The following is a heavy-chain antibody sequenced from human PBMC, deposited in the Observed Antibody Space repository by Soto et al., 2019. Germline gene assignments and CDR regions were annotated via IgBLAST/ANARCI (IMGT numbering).Heavy chain of an antibody. D-gene: IGHD3-10*01. CDR1: GYTFTSYV. J-gene: IGHJ5*02. CDR2: VDAGNGNT. CDR3: GRGSVLNSFDP. Sequence: QVQLVQSGAEVKKPGASVKVSCKASGYTFTSYVMHWVRQAPGQRLEWIGWVDAGNGNTKYSQKFQGRVPITRDRSASTSYMALSSLRSPDTAVYYCGRGSVLNSFDPWGERTLVTVSS. V-gene: IGHV1-3*01.